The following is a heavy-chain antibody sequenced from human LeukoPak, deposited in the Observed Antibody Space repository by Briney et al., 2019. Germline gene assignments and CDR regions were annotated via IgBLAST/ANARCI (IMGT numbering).Heavy chain of an antibody. V-gene: IGHV4-4*07. D-gene: IGHD3-22*01. Sequence: SETLSLTCTVAGGSISSYCWSWLRQPAGNGRGWVGRIYTSVSTNYNPSLKSRVTMSVDTSKNQFSLKLSSVTAADTGVYYCARSYDHDSSGYSWFDPWGQGTLVTVSS. J-gene: IGHJ5*02. CDR2: IYTSVST. CDR1: GGSISSYC. CDR3: ARSYDHDSSGYSWFDP.